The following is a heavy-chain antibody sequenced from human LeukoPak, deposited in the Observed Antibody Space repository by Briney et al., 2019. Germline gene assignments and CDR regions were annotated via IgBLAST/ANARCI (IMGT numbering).Heavy chain of an antibody. J-gene: IGHJ4*02. V-gene: IGHV7-4-1*02. CDR3: ASCNDSSGYFAY. CDR2: VNTNTGNP. Sequence: ASVKVSCKPSGYTFTDYAINWVRHAPGQGLEYMGWVNTNTGNPTYAQGFTGRFVFSSDSSVSTAYLQITSLKADDSAIYFCASCNDSSGYFAYWGQGTLVTVSS. D-gene: IGHD3-22*01. CDR1: GYTFTDYA.